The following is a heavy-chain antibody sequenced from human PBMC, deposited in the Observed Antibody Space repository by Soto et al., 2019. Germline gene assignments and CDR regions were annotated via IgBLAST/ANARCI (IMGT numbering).Heavy chain of an antibody. CDR1: GFTFSSNW. J-gene: IGHJ4*02. CDR3: ARDPYTGYSRISFDY. CDR2: IKQDGSEK. D-gene: IGHD6-13*01. V-gene: IGHV3-7*01. Sequence: EVQLVESGGGLVQPGGSLRLSCAASGFTFSSNWMSWVRQAPGKGLEWVANIKQDGSEKYYVDSVKGRFTISRDNAKNSLYLQMNSLRAEDTAVYYCARDPYTGYSRISFDYWGQGTLVTVSS.